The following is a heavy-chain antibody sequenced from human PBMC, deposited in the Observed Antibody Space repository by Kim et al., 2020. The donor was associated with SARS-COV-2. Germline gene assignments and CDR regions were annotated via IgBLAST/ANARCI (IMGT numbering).Heavy chain of an antibody. Sequence: ASVKVSCKASGYTFTSYAMNWVRQAPGQGLEWMGWINTNTGNPTYAQGFTGRFVFSLDTSVSTAYLQISSLKAEDTAVYYCARDHPHYDILTGYYPSFDYWGQGTLVTVSS. D-gene: IGHD3-9*01. CDR1: GYTFTSYA. CDR2: INTNTGNP. CDR3: ARDHPHYDILTGYYPSFDY. J-gene: IGHJ4*02. V-gene: IGHV7-4-1*02.